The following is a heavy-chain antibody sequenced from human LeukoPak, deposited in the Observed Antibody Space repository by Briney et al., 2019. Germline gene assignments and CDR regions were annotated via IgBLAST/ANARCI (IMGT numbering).Heavy chain of an antibody. D-gene: IGHD3-22*01. V-gene: IGHV3-21*01. J-gene: IGHJ3*02. CDR2: ISSSSSYI. CDR3: ARELGGGETYYYDSSGYPEGAFDI. Sequence: GGSLRLSCAASGFTFSSYSMNWVRQAPGKGLEWVSSISSSSSYIYYADSVKGRFTISRDNAKNSPYLQMNSLRAEDTAVYYCARELGGGETYYYDSSGYPEGAFDIWGQGTMVTVSS. CDR1: GFTFSSYS.